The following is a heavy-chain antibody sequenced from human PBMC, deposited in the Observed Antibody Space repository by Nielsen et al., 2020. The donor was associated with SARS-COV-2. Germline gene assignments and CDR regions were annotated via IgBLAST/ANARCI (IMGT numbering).Heavy chain of an antibody. J-gene: IGHJ6*02. D-gene: IGHD2/OR15-2a*01. V-gene: IGHV3-30*04. Sequence: VRQAPGKGLEWVAVISYDGSNKYYADSVKGRFTVSRDNSKNTLYLQMNSLRAEDTAVYYCAKAPNRYYYYYRMDVWGQGTTVTVSS. CDR2: ISYDGSNK. CDR3: AKAPNRYYYYYRMDV.